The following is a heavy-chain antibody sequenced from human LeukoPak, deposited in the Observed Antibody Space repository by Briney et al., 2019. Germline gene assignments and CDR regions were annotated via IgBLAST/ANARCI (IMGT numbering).Heavy chain of an antibody. CDR1: GGSISSSSYY. V-gene: IGHV4-39*07. CDR2: IYYSGNT. CDR3: ARERPSYEDSDYHLFFDY. D-gene: IGHD3-22*01. Sequence: SETLSLTCTVSGGSISSSSYYWGWIRQPPGKGLEWIGSIYYSGNTNYNPSLKSRVSISVDTSRDQFSLELTSVTAADTAVYYCARERPSYEDSDYHLFFDYWGQGVLVTVSS. J-gene: IGHJ4*02.